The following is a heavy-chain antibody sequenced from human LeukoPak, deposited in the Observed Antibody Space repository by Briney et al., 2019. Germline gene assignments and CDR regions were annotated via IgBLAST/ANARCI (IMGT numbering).Heavy chain of an antibody. Sequence: TSETLSLTCTVSGGSFSSYYWNWIRQPAGMGLEWIGRIFTSGSTNYNPSLQSRVTMSVDTSKNQFSLKVRSVTAADPAVYYCTRSTTATHAYDYWGQGTLVTVSS. V-gene: IGHV4-4*07. CDR3: TRSTTATHAYDY. CDR1: GGSFSSYY. D-gene: IGHD1-1*01. CDR2: IFTSGST. J-gene: IGHJ4*02.